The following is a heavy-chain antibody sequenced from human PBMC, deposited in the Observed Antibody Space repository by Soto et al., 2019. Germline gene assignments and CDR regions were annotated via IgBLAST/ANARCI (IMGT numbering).Heavy chain of an antibody. D-gene: IGHD2-8*02. Sequence: QVQMVESGGGLVQPGRSLRLTCTASGFNFNRFAIHWVRQAPGKGLEWVAGISYDGNNEYVAVPLRDRFAISRDNSQNTVFLQIDDVRVDDTARYYCARDPSTPYWRGPEAHWGQASLVIVSS. CDR2: ISYDGNNE. J-gene: IGHJ4*02. CDR1: GFNFNRFA. V-gene: IGHV3-30*09. CDR3: ARDPSTPYWRGPEAH.